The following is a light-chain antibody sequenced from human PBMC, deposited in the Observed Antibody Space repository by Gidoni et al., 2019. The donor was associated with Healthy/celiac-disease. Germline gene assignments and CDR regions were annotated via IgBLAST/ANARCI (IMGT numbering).Light chain of an antibody. CDR2: GNS. V-gene: IGLV1-40*01. J-gene: IGLJ2*01. Sequence: QSVLTQPPPVSGAPGQRVTIPCTGRSSNIGAGYDLHWYQQLPGTAPKLPIYGNSNRPSGVPDRFSGSKSGTSASLAITGLQAEDEADYYCQSYDSSLSHVVFGGGTKLTVL. CDR1: SSNIGAGYD. CDR3: QSYDSSLSHVV.